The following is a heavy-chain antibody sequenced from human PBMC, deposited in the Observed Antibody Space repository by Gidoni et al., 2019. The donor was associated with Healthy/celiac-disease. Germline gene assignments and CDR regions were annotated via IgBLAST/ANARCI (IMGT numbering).Heavy chain of an antibody. Sequence: QVQLQQWGAGLLKPSETLSLTCAFYGGSFSGYYWSWIRQPPGKGLEWIGEINHSGSTNYNPSLKSRVTISVDTSKNQFSLKLSSVTAADTAVYYCARGVVWFDPWGQGTLVTVSS. D-gene: IGHD2-15*01. CDR3: ARGVVWFDP. V-gene: IGHV4-34*01. J-gene: IGHJ5*02. CDR1: GGSFSGYY. CDR2: INHSGST.